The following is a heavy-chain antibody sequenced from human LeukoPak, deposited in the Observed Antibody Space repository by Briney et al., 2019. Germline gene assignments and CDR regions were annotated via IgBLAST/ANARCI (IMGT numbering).Heavy chain of an antibody. V-gene: IGHV4-61*02. Sequence: PSETLSLTCTVSGGSISSGSYYWRWIRQPAGKGLEWIGRIYTSGSTNYNPSLKSRVTISVDTSKNQFSLKLSSVTAADTAVYYCARAAGYCSSTSCYGNYNWFDPWGQGTLVTVSS. CDR2: IYTSGST. D-gene: IGHD2-2*01. J-gene: IGHJ5*02. CDR3: ARAAGYCSSTSCYGNYNWFDP. CDR1: GGSISSGSYY.